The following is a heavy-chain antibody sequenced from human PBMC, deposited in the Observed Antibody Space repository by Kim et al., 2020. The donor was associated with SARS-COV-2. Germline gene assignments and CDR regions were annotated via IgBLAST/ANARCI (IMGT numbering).Heavy chain of an antibody. CDR1: GYTFTSYA. D-gene: IGHD3-9*01. CDR3: AREGGLRYFDWLQIGGWFDP. Sequence: ASVKVSCKASGYTFTSYAISWVRQAPGQGLEWMGWISAYNGNTKYAQKLQGRATMTTDTSTSTAYMELRSLRSDDTAVYYCAREGGLRYFDWLQIGGWFDPWGQGTLVTVSS. J-gene: IGHJ5*02. CDR2: ISAYNGNT. V-gene: IGHV1-18*01.